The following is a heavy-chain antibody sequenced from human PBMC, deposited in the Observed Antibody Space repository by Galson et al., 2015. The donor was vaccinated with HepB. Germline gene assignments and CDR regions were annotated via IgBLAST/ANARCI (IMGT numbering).Heavy chain of an antibody. V-gene: IGHV3-30*18. D-gene: IGHD3-22*01. CDR3: AKSGYYDSSGDAFDI. CDR1: GFTFSSYG. CDR2: ISYDGSNK. Sequence: SLRLSCAASGFTFSSYGMHWVRQAPGKGLEWVAVISYDGSNKYYADSVKGRFTISRDNSKNTLYLQMNSLKAEDTAVYYCAKSGYYDSSGDAFDIWGQGTMVTVSS. J-gene: IGHJ3*02.